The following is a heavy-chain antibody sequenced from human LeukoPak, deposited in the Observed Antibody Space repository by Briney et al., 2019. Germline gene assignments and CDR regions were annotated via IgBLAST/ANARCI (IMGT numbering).Heavy chain of an antibody. D-gene: IGHD1-26*01. J-gene: IGHJ4*02. CDR3: AKGHIVGAITEFDY. V-gene: IGHV3-43*01. CDR1: GFTFDDYT. Sequence: GGSLGLSYAASGFTFDDYTMHWVRQTPGKGLEWVSLISWDGGSTYYADSVKGRFTVSRDNSKNSLYLQMNSLRTEDTALYYCAKGHIVGAITEFDYWGQGTLVTVSS. CDR2: ISWDGGST.